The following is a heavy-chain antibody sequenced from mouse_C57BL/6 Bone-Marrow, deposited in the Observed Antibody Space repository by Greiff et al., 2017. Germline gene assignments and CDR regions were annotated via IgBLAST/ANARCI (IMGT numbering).Heavy chain of an antibody. CDR2: IAPETGGT. CDR3: TNSLYYYGSSDWYFDV. Sequence: VKLQQSGAELVRPGASVTLSCKASGYTFTDYEMHWVKQTPVHGLEWIGAIAPETGGTAYKQQFKGKAILTADKASSTAYMELRSLTSEYSAVYYGTNSLYYYGSSDWYFDVWGTGTTVTVSS. CDR1: GYTFTDYE. D-gene: IGHD1-1*01. J-gene: IGHJ1*03. V-gene: IGHV1-15*01.